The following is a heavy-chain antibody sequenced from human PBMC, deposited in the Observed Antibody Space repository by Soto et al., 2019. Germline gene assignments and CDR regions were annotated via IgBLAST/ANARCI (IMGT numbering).Heavy chain of an antibody. CDR3: TTASHITTITVRFDY. Sequence: GGSLRLSCAASGFTFSNAWINWVRQTPGRGLEWVGRGKSKNDGGTTDFAAPVKGRFAISRDDSKNMVYLEMNSLQTEETAMYYCTTASHITTITVRFDYWGNGTLVTVSS. CDR1: GFTFSNAW. V-gene: IGHV3-15*07. D-gene: IGHD3-22*01. CDR2: GKSKNDGGTT. J-gene: IGHJ4*01.